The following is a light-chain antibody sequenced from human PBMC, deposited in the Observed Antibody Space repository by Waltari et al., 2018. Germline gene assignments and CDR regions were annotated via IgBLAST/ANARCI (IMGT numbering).Light chain of an antibody. Sequence: DIVMTQSPDSLAVSLGARAPINCKSRQSGFYRSDNKNYLAWYHQKPGQPPKLLIYWASTRESGVPDRFSGSGSETDFTLTISSLQAEDVAVYYCQQYYSAPFNFGQGTKLEIK. CDR3: QQYYSAPFN. V-gene: IGKV4-1*01. CDR1: QSGFYRSDNKNY. CDR2: WAS. J-gene: IGKJ2*01.